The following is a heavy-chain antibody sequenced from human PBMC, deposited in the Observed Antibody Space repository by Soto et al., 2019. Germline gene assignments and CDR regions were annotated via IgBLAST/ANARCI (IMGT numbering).Heavy chain of an antibody. CDR3: ARGALRRIVGASFNFQD. CDR1: GYNFTNHW. J-gene: IGHJ1*01. D-gene: IGHD1-26*01. Sequence: GESLKISCKVSGYNFTNHWITWVRQMPGKGLEWMGIIYPGDFDTRYGPSFQGQVTISADNTFSTAYLQWSSLKASDTAMYYCARGALRRIVGASFNFQDRGQGTLVPVSS. V-gene: IGHV5-51*01. CDR2: IYPGDFDT.